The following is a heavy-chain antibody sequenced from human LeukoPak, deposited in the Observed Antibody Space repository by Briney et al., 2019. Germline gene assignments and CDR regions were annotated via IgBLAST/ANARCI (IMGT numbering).Heavy chain of an antibody. V-gene: IGHV1-2*02. D-gene: IGHD3-22*01. CDR2: ISPNSGGT. CDR1: GYTFTGYY. J-gene: IGHJ1*01. Sequence: ASVKVSCKASGYTFTGYYMHWVRQAPGQGLEWMGWISPNSGGTNYAQKFQGRVTMTRDTSISTAYMELSRLRSDDTAVYYCARDSHLYYDSSGYYPQHWGQGTLVTVSS. CDR3: ARDSHLYYDSSGYYPQH.